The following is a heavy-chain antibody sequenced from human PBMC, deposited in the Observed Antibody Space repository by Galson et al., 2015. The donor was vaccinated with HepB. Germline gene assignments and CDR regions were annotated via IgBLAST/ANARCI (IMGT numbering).Heavy chain of an antibody. CDR2: ISDSGIYT. J-gene: IGHJ4*02. CDR1: GFTFSNYA. V-gene: IGHV3-23*01. Sequence: SLRLSCAASGFTFSNYAMDWVRQAPGKGLEWVSGISDSGIYTYYADSVKGRFTVSRDNSKNTLYLQMNSLRADGTAVYYCANTESYWGQGTLVTVSS. CDR3: ANTESY.